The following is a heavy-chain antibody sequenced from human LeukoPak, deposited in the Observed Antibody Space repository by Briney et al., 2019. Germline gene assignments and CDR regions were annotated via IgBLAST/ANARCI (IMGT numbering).Heavy chain of an antibody. CDR2: MYHSGST. D-gene: IGHD3-3*01. CDR1: GGSISNYY. J-gene: IGHJ2*01. V-gene: IGHV4-59*01. Sequence: PSETLSLTCTVSGGSISNYYWNWIRQPPGKGLEWIGYMYHSGSTNYNPSLKSRVTISVDTSKNQFSLKLNSVTAADTAVYYCAREQKNKITIFGVVGYFDLWGRGTLVTVSS. CDR3: AREQKNKITIFGVVGYFDL.